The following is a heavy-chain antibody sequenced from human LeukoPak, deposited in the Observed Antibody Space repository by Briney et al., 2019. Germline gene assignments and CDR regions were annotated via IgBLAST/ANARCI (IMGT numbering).Heavy chain of an antibody. Sequence: GGSLRLSCAASGFTFSSHAMIWVRQAPGKGLEWVSGISGSGDSTNYADSVKGRFTISRDNSKNTLYLQMNSLRAEDTAVYYCAKTYGDYWSSIDYWGQGTLVTVSS. CDR1: GFTFSSHA. CDR3: AKTYGDYWSSIDY. V-gene: IGHV3-23*01. J-gene: IGHJ4*02. D-gene: IGHD4-17*01. CDR2: ISGSGDST.